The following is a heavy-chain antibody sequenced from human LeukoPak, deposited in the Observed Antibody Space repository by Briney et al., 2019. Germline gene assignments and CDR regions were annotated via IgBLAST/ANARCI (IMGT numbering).Heavy chain of an antibody. J-gene: IGHJ5*02. CDR3: ARHLYGSGSYST. CDR2: IYYSGST. D-gene: IGHD3-10*01. V-gene: IGHV4-59*08. Sequence: WEALSLTCTVSGGSISSNYWSWIRQPPGKGLEWIGYIYYSGSTNYNPSLKSRVTISVDTSKNQFSLKLTSVTAADTAVYYCARHLYGSGSYSTWGQGTLVTVPP. CDR1: GGSISSNY.